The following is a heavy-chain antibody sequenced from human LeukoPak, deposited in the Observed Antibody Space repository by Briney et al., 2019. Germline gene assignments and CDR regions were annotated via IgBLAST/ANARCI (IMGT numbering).Heavy chain of an antibody. Sequence: SETLSLTCTVSGGSISSYYWGWIRQPPGKGLEWIGRIYTSGSTNYNPSLKSRVTMSVDTSKNQFSLKLSSVTAADTAVYYCARDGSSSLTPTRGFYYMDVWGKGTTVTVSS. CDR3: ARDGSSSLTPTRGFYYMDV. D-gene: IGHD6-13*01. J-gene: IGHJ6*03. CDR2: IYTSGST. V-gene: IGHV4-4*07. CDR1: GGSISSYY.